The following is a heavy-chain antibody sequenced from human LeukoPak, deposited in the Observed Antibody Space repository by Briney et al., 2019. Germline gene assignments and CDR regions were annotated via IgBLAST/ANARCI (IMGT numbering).Heavy chain of an antibody. CDR2: ISAYNGNT. V-gene: IGHV1-18*01. D-gene: IGHD3-16*02. CDR3: ARARAVITFGGVIANGWFDP. Sequence: EASVKVSCKASGYTFTSYGISWVRQAPGQGLEWMGWISAYNGNTNYAQKLQGRVNMTTDTSTSTAYMELRSLRSDDTAVYYCARARAVITFGGVIANGWFDPWGQGTLVTVSS. CDR1: GYTFTSYG. J-gene: IGHJ5*02.